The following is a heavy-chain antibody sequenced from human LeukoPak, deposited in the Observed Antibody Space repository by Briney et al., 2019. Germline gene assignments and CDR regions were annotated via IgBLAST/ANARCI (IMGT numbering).Heavy chain of an antibody. CDR3: ERDVYSYGYLDY. D-gene: IGHD5-18*01. J-gene: IGHJ4*02. Sequence: SGKVSCKASGGTFISYAISWVRQAPGEGLEWMGRIIPILGIANYAQKFQGRVTITADKTTSTAYMELSSLRSEETAVYYCERDVYSYGYLDYWGQGPVVTVSS. V-gene: IGHV1-69*04. CDR2: IIPILGIA. CDR1: GGTFISYA.